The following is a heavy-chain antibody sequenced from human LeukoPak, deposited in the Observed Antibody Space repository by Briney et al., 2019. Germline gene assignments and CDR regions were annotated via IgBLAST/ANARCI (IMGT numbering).Heavy chain of an antibody. V-gene: IGHV3-53*01. CDR3: ARLIVGAMDY. Sequence: GGSLRLSCAASGFTVSSNYMNWVRQAPGKGLEWVSVIYSGGNTYYADSVRGRFTISRDNSKNTLYLQMNSLRAEDTAVYYCARLIVGAMDYWGQGTLVTVSS. J-gene: IGHJ4*02. CDR2: IYSGGNT. CDR1: GFTVSSNY. D-gene: IGHD1-26*01.